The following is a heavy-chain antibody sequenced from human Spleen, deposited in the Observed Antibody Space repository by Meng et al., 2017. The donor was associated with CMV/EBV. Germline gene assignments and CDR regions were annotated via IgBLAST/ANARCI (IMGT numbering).Heavy chain of an antibody. V-gene: IGHV1-18*01. CDR2: ISGYNTNT. CDR3: AKEGVAYCGGECYSDS. D-gene: IGHD2-21*01. Sequence: YAFTGHGVRWVRQAPGQGLEWLGWISGYNTNTKYAQKVQDRVTMTTDTSTRTAYMELRRLRSDDTAVYYCAKEGVAYCGGECYSDSWGQGTLVTVSS. J-gene: IGHJ5*01. CDR1: YAFTGHG.